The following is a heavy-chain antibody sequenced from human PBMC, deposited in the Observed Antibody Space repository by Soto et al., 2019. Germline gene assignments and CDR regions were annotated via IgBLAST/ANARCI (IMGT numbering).Heavy chain of an antibody. J-gene: IGHJ6*02. CDR3: ARGYYHGSGRPTPVGMDA. CDR2: ISTYTGNT. V-gene: IGHV1-18*01. CDR1: GYTFTSYG. D-gene: IGHD3-10*01. Sequence: ASVKVSCKASGYTFTSYGINWVRQAPGQGLEWMGWISTYTGNTNYAQKLQGRVTMTTDTSTSTAYMELRSLRSDDTAVYYCARGYYHGSGRPTPVGMDAWRQGITITVYS.